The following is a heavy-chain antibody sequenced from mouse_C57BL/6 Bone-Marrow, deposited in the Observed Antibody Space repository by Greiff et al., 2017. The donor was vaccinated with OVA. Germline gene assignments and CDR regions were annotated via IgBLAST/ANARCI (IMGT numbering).Heavy chain of an antibody. D-gene: IGHD2-4*01. J-gene: IGHJ1*03. V-gene: IGHV1-61*01. CDR1: GYTFTSYW. Sequence: VQLQQPGAELVRPGSSVKLSCKASGYTFTSYWMEWVKQRPGQGLEWIGNIYPSDSETHYNQKFKDKATLTVDKSSSTAYMQLSSLTSEDSAVYYCASYDYDADWYFDVWGTGTTVTVSS. CDR2: IYPSDSET. CDR3: ASYDYDADWYFDV.